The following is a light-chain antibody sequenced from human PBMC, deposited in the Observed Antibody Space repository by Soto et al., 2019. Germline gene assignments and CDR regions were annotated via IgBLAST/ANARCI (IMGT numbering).Light chain of an antibody. V-gene: IGLV2-23*02. J-gene: IGLJ3*02. CDR1: TSDVGSYDL. CDR2: EVN. CDR3: CSYAGSSVLV. Sequence: QSALTQPASVCGSPGQSITISCTGTTSDVGSYDLVSWYQQLPGRAPKLIIYEVNERPSGISNRFSGSKSGNTASLTISGLQAEDEADYYCCSYAGSSVLVFGGGTKLTVL.